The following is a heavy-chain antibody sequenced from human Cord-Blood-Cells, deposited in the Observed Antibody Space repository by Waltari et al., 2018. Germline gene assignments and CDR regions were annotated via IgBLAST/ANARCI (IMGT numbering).Heavy chain of an antibody. J-gene: IGHJ3*02. Sequence: QVQLQESGPGLVKPSETLSLTCAVSGYSISSGYYWGWVRQPPGKGREWIGSIYHSGSTYYNPPLESRVTISVDTSKNQFSLKLSSVTAADTAVYYCARLKVGATAFDIWGQGTMVTVSS. D-gene: IGHD1-26*01. CDR1: GYSISSGYY. V-gene: IGHV4-38-2*01. CDR3: ARLKVGATAFDI. CDR2: IYHSGST.